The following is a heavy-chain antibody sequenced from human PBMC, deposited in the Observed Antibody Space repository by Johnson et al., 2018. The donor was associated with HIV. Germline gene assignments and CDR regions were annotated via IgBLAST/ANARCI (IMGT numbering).Heavy chain of an antibody. CDR2: ISYDGSDK. J-gene: IGHJ3*02. CDR1: GFTFSSYG. Sequence: VQLVESGGGVVQPGRSLRLSCAASGFTFSSYGMHWVRQAPGKGLEWAAVISYDGSDKYYADSVKGRFTISRDNSKNTLYLQMNSLRAEDTAVYYRAKGPQGIATPDAFDIWGQGTMVTVSS. D-gene: IGHD2-21*01. V-gene: IGHV3-30*18. CDR3: AKGPQGIATPDAFDI.